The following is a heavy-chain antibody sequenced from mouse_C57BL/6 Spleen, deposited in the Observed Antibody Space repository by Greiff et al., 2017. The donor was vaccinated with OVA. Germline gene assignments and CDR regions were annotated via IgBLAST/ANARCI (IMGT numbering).Heavy chain of an antibody. V-gene: IGHV1-82*01. CDR3: ARAGYEQGEY. CDR2: IYPGDGDT. Sequence: QVQLQQSGPELVKPGASVKISCKASGYAFSSSWMNWVKQRPGKGLEWIGRIYPGDGDTNYNGKFKGKATLTADKSSSTPYMQLSSLSSEDSAVYFCARAGYEQGEYWGEDAPLTVSS. J-gene: IGHJ2*01. CDR1: GYAFSSSW. D-gene: IGHD3-1*01.